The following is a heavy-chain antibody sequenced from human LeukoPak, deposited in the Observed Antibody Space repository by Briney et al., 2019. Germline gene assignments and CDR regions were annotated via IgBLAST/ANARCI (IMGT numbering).Heavy chain of an antibody. D-gene: IGHD6-13*01. CDR1: GFTFSSYW. V-gene: IGHV3-7*01. Sequence: PGGSLRLSCAASGFTFSSYWMSWVRQAPGKGLEWVANIKQDGSEKDYVDSVKGRFTISRDNAKNSLYLQMNSLRAEDTAVYYCARLHLYSSSWYAFDYWGQGTLVTVSS. CDR3: ARLHLYSSSWYAFDY. J-gene: IGHJ4*02. CDR2: IKQDGSEK.